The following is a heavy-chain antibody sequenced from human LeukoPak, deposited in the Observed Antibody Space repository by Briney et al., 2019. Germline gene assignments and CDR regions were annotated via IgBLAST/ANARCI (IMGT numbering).Heavy chain of an antibody. CDR2: IYYSGSA. D-gene: IGHD3-10*01. CDR3: ARQKKEITVVRGVPTWFDP. J-gene: IGHJ5*02. CDR1: GGSISSSSYY. V-gene: IGHV4-39*01. Sequence: SETLSLTCTVSGGSISSSSYYWGWIRQPPGKGLEWIGSIYYSGSAVFVPSLKSRVTISVDTSKNQSTLKLSSVTAADTAVYYCARQKKEITVVRGVPTWFDPWGQGTLVTVSS.